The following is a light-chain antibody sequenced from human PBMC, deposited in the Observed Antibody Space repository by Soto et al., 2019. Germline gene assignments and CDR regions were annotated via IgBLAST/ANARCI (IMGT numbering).Light chain of an antibody. J-gene: IGKJ2*01. CDR3: QQLHSTSSYT. CDR2: AAS. V-gene: IGKV1-39*01. CDR1: QNIRNY. Sequence: DIQMTQSPSSLSASVGDRVTITCRASQNIRNYLNWYQQRPGKTPNLLVYAASNLRSGVPSRFSGSGSGTDFTLTISSLQPEDFATYYCQQLHSTSSYTLGQGTRVDIK.